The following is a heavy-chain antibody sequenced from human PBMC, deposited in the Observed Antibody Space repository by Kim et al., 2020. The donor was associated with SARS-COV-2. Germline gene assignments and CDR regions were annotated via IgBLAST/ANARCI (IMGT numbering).Heavy chain of an antibody. CDR1: GYTFTGYY. CDR3: AGEVIVEVTLPYYYYGMDV. Sequence: ASVKVSCKASGYTFTGYYMHWVRQAPGQGLEWMGRINPNSGGTNYAQKFQGRVTMTRDTSISTAYMELSRLRSDDTAVYYCAGEVIVEVTLPYYYYGMDVWGQGTTVTVSS. J-gene: IGHJ6*02. D-gene: IGHD3-22*01. CDR2: INPNSGGT. V-gene: IGHV1-2*06.